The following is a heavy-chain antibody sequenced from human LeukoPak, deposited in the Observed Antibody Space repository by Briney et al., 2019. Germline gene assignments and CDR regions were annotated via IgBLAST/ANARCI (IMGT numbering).Heavy chain of an antibody. CDR3: VRLSGQWLVHSYFDH. CDR2: ISTHNGLA. V-gene: IGHV1-18*01. J-gene: IGHJ4*02. D-gene: IGHD6-19*01. CDR1: GYKFTSYG. Sequence: ASVNVSCKASGYKFTSYGLAWVRQAPGHGPEYMGWISTHNGLADYSEKFRGRVTMTTDTSANTAYMELKSLRSDDTAIYYCVRLSGQWLVHSYFDHWGQGTQVIVSS.